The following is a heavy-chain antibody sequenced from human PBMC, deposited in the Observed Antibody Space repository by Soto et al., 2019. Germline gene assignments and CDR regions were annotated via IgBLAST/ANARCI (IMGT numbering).Heavy chain of an antibody. CDR3: ARGGGVGVAGSAAFEM. CDR2: INPATGAA. Sequence: QLHLVQSGAVVKKPGASVTVSCSASGYPVTAYYMHWVRQAPGRGLEWRGGINPATGAAKYTQTFQVRVTMTRCTSTSTGVMELSGLTSEETAFFYCARGGGVGVAGSAAFEMWGQGTVVTVSS. V-gene: IGHV1-2*02. D-gene: IGHD3-3*01. J-gene: IGHJ3*02. CDR1: GYPVTAYY.